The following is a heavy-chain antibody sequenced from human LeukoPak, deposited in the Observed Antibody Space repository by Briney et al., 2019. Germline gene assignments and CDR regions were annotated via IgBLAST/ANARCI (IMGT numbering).Heavy chain of an antibody. J-gene: IGHJ6*02. CDR2: INPNSGGT. Sequence: ASVKVSCKASGHTFTGYYMHWVRQAPGQGLEWMGWINPNSGGTNYAQKFQGWVTMTRDTSISTAYMELSRLRSDDTAVYYCARDSRDYYYYYGMDVWGQGTTVTVSS. V-gene: IGHV1-2*04. CDR1: GHTFTGYY. CDR3: ARDSRDYYYYYGMDV.